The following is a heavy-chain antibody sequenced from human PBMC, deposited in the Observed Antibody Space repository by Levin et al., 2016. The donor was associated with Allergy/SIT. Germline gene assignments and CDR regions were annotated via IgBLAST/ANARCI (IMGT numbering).Heavy chain of an antibody. CDR3: AREWSAFDI. Sequence: SLKISCAASGFSFSDYYMHWIRQAPGKGLEWVSHISGSSIHTYYADSVKGRFTISRDNAKNSLYLQMNSLRAEDTAVYYCAREWSAFDIWGQGTMVTASS. CDR2: ISGSSIHT. D-gene: IGHD1-26*01. J-gene: IGHJ3*02. V-gene: IGHV3-11*05. CDR1: GFSFSDYY.